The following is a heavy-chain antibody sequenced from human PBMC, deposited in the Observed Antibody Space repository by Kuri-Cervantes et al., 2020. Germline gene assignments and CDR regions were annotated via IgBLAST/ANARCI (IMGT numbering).Heavy chain of an antibody. D-gene: IGHD5-18*01. Sequence: SVKVSCKASGYTFTSYDINWVRQAPGQGLEWMGGIIPIFGTANYAQKFQGRVTITADESTSTAYMELSSLRSEDTAVYYCARAEWEFDNTAMVPGAFDIWGQGTMVTVSS. J-gene: IGHJ3*02. CDR2: IIPIFGTA. CDR1: GYTFTSYD. V-gene: IGHV1-69*13. CDR3: ARAEWEFDNTAMVPGAFDI.